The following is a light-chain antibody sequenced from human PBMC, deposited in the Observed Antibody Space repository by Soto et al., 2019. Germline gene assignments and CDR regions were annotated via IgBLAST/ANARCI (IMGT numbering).Light chain of an antibody. V-gene: IGLV2-14*01. CDR3: SSDTNINTRAFV. CDR2: EVT. J-gene: IGLJ1*01. Sequence: QSVLTQPASVSGSPGQSITISCTGTSGDIGSYNRVSWYQQHPGKAPNLIIYEVTDRPSGVSNRFSGSKSGNTASLTISGLQAEDEAEDHCSSDTNINTRAFVFGTGTKLTVL. CDR1: SGDIGSYNR.